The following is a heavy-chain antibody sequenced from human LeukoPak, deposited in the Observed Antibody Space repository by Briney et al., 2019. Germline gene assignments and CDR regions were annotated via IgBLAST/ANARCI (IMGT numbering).Heavy chain of an antibody. D-gene: IGHD2-2*01. CDR3: AKDRTLAY. CDR1: GGSISSYY. Sequence: SETLSLTCTVSGGSISSYYWSWIRQPPGKGLEWIGYIYYSGSTNYNPSLKSRVTISVDTSKNQFSLKLSSVTAADTAVYYCAKDRTLAYWGQGTLVTVSS. J-gene: IGHJ4*02. CDR2: IYYSGST. V-gene: IGHV4-59*01.